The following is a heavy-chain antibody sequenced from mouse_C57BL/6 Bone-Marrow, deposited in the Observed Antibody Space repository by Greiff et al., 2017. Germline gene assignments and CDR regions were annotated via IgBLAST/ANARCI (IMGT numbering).Heavy chain of an antibody. D-gene: IGHD2-5*01. J-gene: IGHJ1*03. CDR1: GYTFNSYW. Sequence: VQLQQPGAELVKPGASVKMSCKASGYTFNSYWITWVKQRPGQGLEWIGDIYPGSGSTNYNEKFKSKATLTVDTASSTAYMQLSSLTSEDSAVYYCARPYYSNYWYFDVWGTGTTVTVSS. CDR2: IYPGSGST. V-gene: IGHV1-55*01. CDR3: ARPYYSNYWYFDV.